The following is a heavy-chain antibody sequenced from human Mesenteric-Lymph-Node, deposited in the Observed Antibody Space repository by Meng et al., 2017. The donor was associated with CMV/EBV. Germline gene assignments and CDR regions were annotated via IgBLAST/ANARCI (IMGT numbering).Heavy chain of an antibody. V-gene: IGHV3-11*01. CDR2: ISGSDSPI. D-gene: IGHD6-25*01. J-gene: IGHJ4*02. Sequence: GESLKISCAASGFTFSDYYMSWIRQAPGKGLEWVSYISGSDSPIYYADSVKGRFTISRDNAKNSLYLQMNSLRAEDTAVYYCARYRQLRLEYYFDHWGQGTLVTVSS. CDR3: ARYRQLRLEYYFDH. CDR1: GFTFSDYY.